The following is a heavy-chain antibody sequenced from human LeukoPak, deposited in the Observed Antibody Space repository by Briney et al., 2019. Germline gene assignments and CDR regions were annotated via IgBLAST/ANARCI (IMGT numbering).Heavy chain of an antibody. CDR1: GFSFSTYA. D-gene: IGHD1-26*01. Sequence: GGSLRLSCAASGFSFSTYAMSWVRQAPGKGLEWVSDITGSGDNTNYAGSVKGRFTISRDNSKRTLYLQVDGLGVGDTAVFYCARVSGSGSTHLDYHYGMDVWGQGTTVTV. CDR3: ARVSGSGSTHLDYHYGMDV. CDR2: ITGSGDNT. V-gene: IGHV3-23*01. J-gene: IGHJ6*02.